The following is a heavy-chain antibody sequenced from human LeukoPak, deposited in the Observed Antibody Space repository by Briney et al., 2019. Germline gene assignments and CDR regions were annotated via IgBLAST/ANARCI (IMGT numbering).Heavy chain of an antibody. CDR1: GGSISSSSYY. V-gene: IGHV4-39*07. D-gene: IGHD5-18*01. CDR2: IYYSGST. Sequence: ETLSLTCPVSGGSISSSSYYWGWIRQPPGKGLEWIGSIYYSGSTYYNPSLKSRVTISVDTSKNQFSLKLSSVTAADTAVYYCARDLGYSYGDAFDIWGQGTMVTVSS. CDR3: ARDLGYSYGDAFDI. J-gene: IGHJ3*02.